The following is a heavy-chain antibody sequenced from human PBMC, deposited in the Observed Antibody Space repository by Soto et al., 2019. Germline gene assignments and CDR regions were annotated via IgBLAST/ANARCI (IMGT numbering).Heavy chain of an antibody. CDR1: GGYISSGGYS. D-gene: IGHD3-9*01. Sequence: QLQLQESGSGLVKPSQTLSLTCAVSGGYISSGGYSWSWIRQPPGKGLEWIGYIYHSGSTYYNPSLKSRVTISVYRSKNQFSLKLSSVTAADTAVYYYASSYYDILTGYSPGFDYWGQGTLVTVSS. V-gene: IGHV4-30-2*01. CDR3: ASSYYDILTGYSPGFDY. J-gene: IGHJ4*02. CDR2: IYHSGST.